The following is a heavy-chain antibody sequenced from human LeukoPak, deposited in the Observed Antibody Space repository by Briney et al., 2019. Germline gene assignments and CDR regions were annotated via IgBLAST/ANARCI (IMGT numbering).Heavy chain of an antibody. CDR3: ARGSSGWYPDIDY. D-gene: IGHD6-19*01. CDR1: GGSISSYY. CDR2: IYYSGST. Sequence: SGTLSLTCTVSGGSISSYYWSWIRQPPGKGLEWIGYIYYSGSTNYNPSLKSRVAISVDTSKNQFSLKLSSVTAADTAVYYCARGSSGWYPDIDYWGQGTLVTVSS. J-gene: IGHJ4*02. V-gene: IGHV4-59*01.